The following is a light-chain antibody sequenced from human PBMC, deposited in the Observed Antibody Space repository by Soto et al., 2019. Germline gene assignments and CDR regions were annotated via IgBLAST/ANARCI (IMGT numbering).Light chain of an antibody. V-gene: IGKV3-20*01. CDR2: DAS. CDR3: QQYGSSPPIT. Sequence: EIVLTQSPGTLSLSPGERATLSCRASQSVSSNYLAWYQQKPGQAPRLLIYDASNRAAGIPDRFSGGGSGTDFTLTISRLEPEDFAVYYCQQYGSSPPITFGQGTRLEIK. CDR1: QSVSSNY. J-gene: IGKJ5*01.